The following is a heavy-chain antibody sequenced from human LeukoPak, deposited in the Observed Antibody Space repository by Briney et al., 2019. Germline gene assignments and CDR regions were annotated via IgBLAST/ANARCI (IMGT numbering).Heavy chain of an antibody. CDR1: GYTFTNYG. CDR3: ARDGTTGTTFRFDP. J-gene: IGHJ5*02. CDR2: ISGYNGNT. D-gene: IGHD1-1*01. Sequence: ASVKVSCKASGYTFTNYGISWVRQAPGQGLEWMGWISGYNGNTNYAQKFQDRDTVTTDTSTRTVYMELRSLRSDDTAVYYCARDGTTGTTFRFDPWGQGTLVTVSS. V-gene: IGHV1-18*01.